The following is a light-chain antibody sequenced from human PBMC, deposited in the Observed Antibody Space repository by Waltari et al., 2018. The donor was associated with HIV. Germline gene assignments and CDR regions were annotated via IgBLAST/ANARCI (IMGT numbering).Light chain of an antibody. J-gene: IGKJ4*01. V-gene: IGKV3-11*01. CDR2: ESS. CDR1: QRLRRY. Sequence: EIVFTHSPATLSLSPGERATLPCRASQRLRRYLAWYQQKPGQAPRLLLFESSNRATGIPARFSGSGSGTDFTLTISNLEPDDFAVYFCQHRANWPELAFGGGTTV. CDR3: QHRANWPELA.